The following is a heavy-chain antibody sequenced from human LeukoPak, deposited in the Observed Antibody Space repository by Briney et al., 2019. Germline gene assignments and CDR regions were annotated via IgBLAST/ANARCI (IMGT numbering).Heavy chain of an antibody. J-gene: IGHJ4*02. Sequence: ASVKVSCKASVYTFTDYYMHWVRQAPGQGLEWMGWINPNSGGTNYAQKFQGRVTMTRDTSISTAYMELSRLRSDDTAVYYCAREGPIVGATHLVDYWGQGTLVTVPS. CDR2: INPNSGGT. CDR1: VYTFTDYY. CDR3: AREGPIVGATHLVDY. V-gene: IGHV1-2*02. D-gene: IGHD1-26*01.